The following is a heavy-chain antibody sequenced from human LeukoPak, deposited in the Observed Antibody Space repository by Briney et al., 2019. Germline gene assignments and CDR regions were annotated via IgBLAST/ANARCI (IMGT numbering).Heavy chain of an antibody. D-gene: IGHD3-16*01. CDR3: ARDTSSFGGTPY. Sequence: SVKVSCKASGGTFSSYAISWVRQAPGQGLEWMGGIIPIFGTANYAQKFQGRVTNTADESTSTAYMELSSLRSEDTAVYYCARDTSSFGGTPYWGQGTLVTVSS. CDR2: IIPIFGTA. CDR1: GGTFSSYA. J-gene: IGHJ4*02. V-gene: IGHV1-69*13.